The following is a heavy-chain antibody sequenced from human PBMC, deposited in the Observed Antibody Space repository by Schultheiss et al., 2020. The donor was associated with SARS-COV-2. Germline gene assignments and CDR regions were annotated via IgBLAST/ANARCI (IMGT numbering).Heavy chain of an antibody. J-gene: IGHJ5*02. CDR1: GFTFSSYW. CDR2: ISSSGSTI. Sequence: GGSLRLSCAASGFTFSSYWMHWVRQVPGKGLEWVSYISSSGSTIYYADSVKGRFTISRDNSKNTLYLQMNSLRAEDTAVYYCAKAASSGSGSYPDWFDPWGQGTLVTVSS. D-gene: IGHD3-10*01. V-gene: IGHV3-48*01. CDR3: AKAASSGSGSYPDWFDP.